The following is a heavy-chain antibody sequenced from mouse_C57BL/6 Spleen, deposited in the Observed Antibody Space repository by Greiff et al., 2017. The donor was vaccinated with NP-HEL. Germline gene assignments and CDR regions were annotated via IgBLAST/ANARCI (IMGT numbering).Heavy chain of an antibody. CDR1: GYAFSSYW. D-gene: IGHD2-3*01. V-gene: IGHV1-80*01. CDR3: ARSIYDGYVGYYAMDY. J-gene: IGHJ4*01. Sequence: QVQLQQSGAELVKPGASVKISCKASGYAFSSYWMNWVKQRPGKGLEWIGQIYPGDGDTNYNGKFKGKATLTADKSSSTAYMQLSSLTSEDSAVYFCARSIYDGYVGYYAMDYWGQGTSVTVSS. CDR2: IYPGDGDT.